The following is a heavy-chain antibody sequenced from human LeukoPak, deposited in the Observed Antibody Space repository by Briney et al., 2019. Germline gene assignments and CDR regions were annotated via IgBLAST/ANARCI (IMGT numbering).Heavy chain of an antibody. CDR1: GFSVSGNY. V-gene: IGHV3-53*01. CDR3: LRDRRDGYIA. D-gene: IGHD5-24*01. CDR2: IYSGGST. J-gene: IGHJ5*02. Sequence: EGSLRLSCAASGFSVSGNYMSWVRQAPGKGLEWVSVIYSGGSTFYADSVKGRFTISRDNSNNILYLQMNSLRDEDTAIYYCLRDRRDGYIAWGQGTLVTVSS.